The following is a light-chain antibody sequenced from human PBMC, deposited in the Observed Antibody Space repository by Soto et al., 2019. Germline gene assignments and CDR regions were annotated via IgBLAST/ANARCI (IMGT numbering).Light chain of an antibody. CDR2: NHY. J-gene: IGLJ3*02. V-gene: IGLV1-44*01. CDR3: GTWDDSLNVVL. Sequence: QSVLTQPPSASGTPGQRVAISCSGGSSNVARNAVNWYQQLPGTAPKLLIYNHYQRPSGVPDRFSASKSGTSASLAITDLQSEDEADYYCGTWDDSLNVVLFGGGTKLTVL. CDR1: SSNVARNA.